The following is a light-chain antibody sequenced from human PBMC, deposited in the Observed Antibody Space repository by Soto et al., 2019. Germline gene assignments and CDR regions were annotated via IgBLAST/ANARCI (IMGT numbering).Light chain of an antibody. CDR1: QSVSSSY. CDR2: GAS. V-gene: IGKV3-20*01. CDR3: QQYGSSLGVT. J-gene: IGKJ4*01. Sequence: EIVLTQSPGTLSLSPRERATRSCRASQSVSSSYLAWYQQKPGQAPRLLIYGASSRATGIPDRFGGSGSGTDFTLTISTLEPEDFAVYNCQQYGSSLGVTFGGGTKVEIK.